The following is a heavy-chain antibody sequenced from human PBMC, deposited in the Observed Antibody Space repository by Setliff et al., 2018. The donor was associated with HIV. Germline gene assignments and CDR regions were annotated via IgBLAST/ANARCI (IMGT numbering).Heavy chain of an antibody. J-gene: IGHJ4*02. CDR2: INPSGGST. D-gene: IGHD3-10*01. V-gene: IGHV1-46*01. CDR3: ARHRRRGGDVDY. Sequence: GASVKVSCKASGYTFTRYFMHCVRQAPGQGPEWLGMINPSGGSTWYAQKFQGRVTMTGDTSTNTLYMELSSLRSEDTAVYYCARHRRRGGDVDYWGQGTLVTVSS. CDR1: GYTFTRYF.